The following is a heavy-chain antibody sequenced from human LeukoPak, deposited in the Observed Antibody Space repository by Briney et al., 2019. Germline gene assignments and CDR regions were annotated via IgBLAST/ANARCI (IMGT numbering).Heavy chain of an antibody. J-gene: IGHJ5*01. CDR3: ARGAYYDILTGSYPPLGWFDS. CDR1: GFTFSNYD. Sequence: GGSLRLSCAASGFTFSNYDMNWVRQAPGRGLEWISYISSSSTIYYADSVKGRFTISRDNAKNSLYLQMNSLRAEDTAVYYCARGAYYDILTGSYPPLGWFDSWGQGTLVTVSS. V-gene: IGHV3-69-1*01. D-gene: IGHD3-9*01. CDR2: ISSSSTI.